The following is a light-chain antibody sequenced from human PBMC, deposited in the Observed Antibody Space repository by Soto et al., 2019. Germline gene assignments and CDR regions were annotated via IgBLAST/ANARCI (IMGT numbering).Light chain of an antibody. Sequence: EMVMTQSPATLSVSPGERATLSCRASQSVSSNLAWYQQKPGQAPRLLIYGASTRATGIPARFSGSGSGTAFTLTISSLQSEDFAVYCCQQYNNWPPWTFGQGTKVEIK. CDR2: GAS. CDR3: QQYNNWPPWT. V-gene: IGKV3-15*01. J-gene: IGKJ1*01. CDR1: QSVSSN.